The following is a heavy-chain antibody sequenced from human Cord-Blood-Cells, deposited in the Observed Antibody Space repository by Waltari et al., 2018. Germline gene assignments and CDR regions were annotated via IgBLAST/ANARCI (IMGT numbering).Heavy chain of an antibody. CDR3: WGNWNYFDY. J-gene: IGHJ4*02. CDR1: GFTFSSHW. D-gene: IGHD1-20*01. V-gene: IGHV3-7*01. CDR2: IKQDGSEK. Sequence: EVQLVESGGGLVQTGGSLRLSCAASGFTFSSHWMSWVRQAPGKGLEWVANIKQDGSEKYYVDSVKGRFTISRDNAKNSLYLQMNSLRAEDTAVYYCWGNWNYFDYWGQGTLVTVSS.